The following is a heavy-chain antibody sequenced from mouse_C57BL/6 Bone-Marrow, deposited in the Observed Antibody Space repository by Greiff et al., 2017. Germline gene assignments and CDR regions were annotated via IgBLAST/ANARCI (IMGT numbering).Heavy chain of an antibody. D-gene: IGHD1-1*01. Sequence: EVKLMESGPGLVKPSQSLSLTCSVTGYSITSGYYWNWIRQFPGNKLEWMGYISYDGSNNYNPSLKNRISITRDTSKNQFFLKLNSVTTEDTATYYCAREDYGSNFAYWGQGTLVTVSA. CDR2: ISYDGSN. J-gene: IGHJ3*01. CDR1: GYSITSGYY. CDR3: AREDYGSNFAY. V-gene: IGHV3-6*01.